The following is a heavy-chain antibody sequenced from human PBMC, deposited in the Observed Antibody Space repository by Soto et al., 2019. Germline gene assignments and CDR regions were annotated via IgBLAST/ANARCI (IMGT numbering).Heavy chain of an antibody. CDR2: IIPILGIA. J-gene: IGHJ3*02. CDR3: ARAYCSGGSCFNGAFDI. CDR1: GGTFSSYT. Sequence: QVQLVQSGAEVKKPGSSVKVSCKASGGTFSSYTISWVRQAPGQGLEWMGRIIPILGIANYAQKFQGRVTITADKSTSTAYMELSSLRSEDTAVYYCARAYCSGGSCFNGAFDIWGQGTMVTVSS. D-gene: IGHD2-15*01. V-gene: IGHV1-69*02.